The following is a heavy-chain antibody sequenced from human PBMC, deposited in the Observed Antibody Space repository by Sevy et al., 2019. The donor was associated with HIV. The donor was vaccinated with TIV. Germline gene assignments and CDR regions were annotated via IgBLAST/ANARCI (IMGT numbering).Heavy chain of an antibody. V-gene: IGHV3-7*01. D-gene: IGHD6-13*01. Sequence: GGSLRLSCVASGFTLSSYWMSWVRQAPGKGLEWVANIKEDGSVKYYVESVKGRFTISRDNAKNSVYLQMNSLRAEDAALYYCVRAIGAAGSYWGLGTLVTVSS. J-gene: IGHJ4*02. CDR2: IKEDGSVK. CDR1: GFTLSSYW. CDR3: VRAIGAAGSY.